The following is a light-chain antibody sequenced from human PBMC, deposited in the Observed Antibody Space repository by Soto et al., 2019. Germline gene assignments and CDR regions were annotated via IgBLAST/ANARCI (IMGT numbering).Light chain of an antibody. J-gene: IGKJ4*01. Sequence: DIVMTQSPDSLAVSLGERATISCKSSQTISYTSINKTYLAWYQQRPGQPPKLLIYWASIRGSGVPDRLSGSGFGTDFTLTISSLQTEDVAVYYCQQYFSYPLTLGGGTNVDIK. CDR2: WAS. V-gene: IGKV4-1*01. CDR1: QTISYTSINKTY. CDR3: QQYFSYPLT.